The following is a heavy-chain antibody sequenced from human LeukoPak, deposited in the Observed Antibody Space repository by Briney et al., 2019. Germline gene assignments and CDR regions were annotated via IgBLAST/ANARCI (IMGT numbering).Heavy chain of an antibody. V-gene: IGHV1-46*01. D-gene: IGHD2-2*01. J-gene: IGHJ5*02. CDR2: INPSGGST. CDR1: GYSFTSYY. CDR3: ARGQGYCSSTSCYAEWFDP. Sequence: GESLKISCKGSGYSFTSYYMHWVRQAPGQGLEWMGIINPSGGSTSYAQKFQGRVTMTRDTSTSTVYMELSSLRSEDTAVYYCARGQGYCSSTSCYAEWFDPWGQGTLVTVSS.